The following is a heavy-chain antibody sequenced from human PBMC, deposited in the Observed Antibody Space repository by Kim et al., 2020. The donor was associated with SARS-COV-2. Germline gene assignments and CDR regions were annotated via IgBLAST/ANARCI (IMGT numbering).Heavy chain of an antibody. CDR1: GFTFGDYA. Sequence: GGSLRLSCTASGFTFGDYAMSWFRQAPGKGLEWVGFIRSKAYGGTTAYAASVKGRFTISRDDSKSIAYLQMNSLKTEDTAVYYCTRDFSYYDILTGQGYYGMDVWGEGTTVTVSS. D-gene: IGHD3-9*01. CDR2: IRSKAYGGTT. V-gene: IGHV3-49*03. J-gene: IGHJ6*04. CDR3: TRDFSYYDILTGQGYYGMDV.